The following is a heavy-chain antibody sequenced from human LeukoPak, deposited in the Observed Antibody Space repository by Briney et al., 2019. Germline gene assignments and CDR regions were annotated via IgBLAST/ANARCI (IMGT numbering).Heavy chain of an antibody. Sequence: GGSLRLSCAASGFAVSNSDMNWVRQAPGKGLEWVSGISGGGVNTYYADSVKGRFTISRDNSKNTLYLQMNTVRAEDTALYYCAKRGGYHTNSPIDYWGQGTLVTVSS. CDR1: GFAVSNSD. V-gene: IGHV3-23*01. CDR3: AKRGGYHTNSPIDY. J-gene: IGHJ4*02. CDR2: ISGGGVNT. D-gene: IGHD2-8*01.